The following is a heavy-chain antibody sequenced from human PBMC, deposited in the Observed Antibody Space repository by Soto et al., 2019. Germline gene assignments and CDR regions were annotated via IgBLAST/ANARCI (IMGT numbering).Heavy chain of an antibody. Sequence: QVELVRSGAEVKKPGSSVKVSCQASEDTFRNYAISWVRQAPGQGLEWMGGIIPIFGTANYAQKCQGRVTITADTSANTVYLELSSLRSEDTAVYYCASTKYDSSAYYYSYLGLWGRGTLVTVSS. CDR2: IIPIFGTA. V-gene: IGHV1-69*06. J-gene: IGHJ2*01. CDR1: EDTFRNYA. CDR3: ASTKYDSSAYYYSYLGL. D-gene: IGHD3-22*01.